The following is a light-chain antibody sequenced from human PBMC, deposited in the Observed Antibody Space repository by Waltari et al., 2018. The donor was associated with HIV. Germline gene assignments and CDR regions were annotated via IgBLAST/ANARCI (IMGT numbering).Light chain of an antibody. J-gene: IGLJ2*01. V-gene: IGLV4-69*01. CDR3: QTWGTGIQV. CDR1: SGHINYG. CDR2: LNSDGRH. Sequence: QVVLTQPPSASASLGASVKLTCTLSSGHINYGIAWHQLQPKKAPRFLMKLNSDGRHSKGDGIPYRFSGSSSGAERYLTISSLQSEDEGDYFCQTWGTGIQVFGGGTRLTVL.